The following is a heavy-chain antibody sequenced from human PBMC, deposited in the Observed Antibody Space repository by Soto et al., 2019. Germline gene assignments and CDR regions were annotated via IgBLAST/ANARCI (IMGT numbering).Heavy chain of an antibody. CDR3: AKVFGGGPPYYFDH. CDR2: ISSGGGT. D-gene: IGHD3-10*02. V-gene: IGHV3-23*01. CDR1: GFTFANYG. J-gene: IGHJ4*02. Sequence: EVQVLESGGGLVQPGGSLRLSCAASGFTFANYGMTWVRQAPGKGLEWVSVISSGGGTSYADSVKGRFTISRDISKNTLYRHMNSLRAEDTAIYYCAKVFGGGPPYYFDHWGQGTLVTVSS.